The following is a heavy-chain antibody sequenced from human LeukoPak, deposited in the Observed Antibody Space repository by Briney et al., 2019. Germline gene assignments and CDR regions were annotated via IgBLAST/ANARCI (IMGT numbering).Heavy chain of an antibody. CDR1: GGSFSGYY. CDR2: INHSGST. CDR3: ARRGSSGYYYYYYMDV. J-gene: IGHJ6*03. V-gene: IGHV4-34*01. Sequence: SETLSLTCAVYGGSFSGYYWSWICQPPGKGLEWIGEINHSGSTNYNPSLKSRVTISVDTSKNQFSLKLSSVTAADTAVYYCARRGSSGYYYYYYMDVWGKGTTVTISS. D-gene: IGHD6-19*01.